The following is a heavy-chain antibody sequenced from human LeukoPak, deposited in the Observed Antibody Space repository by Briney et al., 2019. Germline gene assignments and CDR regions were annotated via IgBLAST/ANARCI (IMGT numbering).Heavy chain of an antibody. CDR3: AREKGLGYGYVGDY. Sequence: PGGSLRLSCAASGFTFDDYSMSWVRQAPGKGLEWVSGINWNGGSTGYADSVKGRFTISRDNAKNSLYLQMNSLRAEDTALYHCAREKGLGYGYVGDYWGQGTLVTVSS. J-gene: IGHJ4*02. CDR1: GFTFDDYS. D-gene: IGHD5-18*01. CDR2: INWNGGST. V-gene: IGHV3-20*01.